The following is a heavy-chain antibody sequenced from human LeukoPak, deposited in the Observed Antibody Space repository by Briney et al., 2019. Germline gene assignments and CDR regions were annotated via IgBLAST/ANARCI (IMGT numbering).Heavy chain of an antibody. CDR2: ISTSSSYI. Sequence: GGSLRLSCVGSGFTFSSYGMNWVRQAPGKGLELVSSISTSSSYIYYSDSLKGRFTISRDNARNSLYLQMTSLRAEDTAVYYCARAITNYGYIFDYWGQGTLVTVSS. D-gene: IGHD5-18*01. V-gene: IGHV3-21*01. CDR1: GFTFSSYG. CDR3: ARAITNYGYIFDY. J-gene: IGHJ4*02.